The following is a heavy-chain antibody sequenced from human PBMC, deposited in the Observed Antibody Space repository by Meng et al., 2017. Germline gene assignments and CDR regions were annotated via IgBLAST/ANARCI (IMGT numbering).Heavy chain of an antibody. CDR3: ARARYDYVWGSYRYRVLDY. CDR2: IKEDGSEK. Sequence: GESLKISCAASGFTFSSYWMTWVRQAPGKGLEWAANIKEDGSEKFYVDSVKGRFTISRDNAKNSLYLQMNSLRAEDTAVYYCARARYDYVWGSYRYRVLDYWGQGTLVTVSS. D-gene: IGHD3-16*02. J-gene: IGHJ4*02. CDR1: GFTFSSYW. V-gene: IGHV3-7*01.